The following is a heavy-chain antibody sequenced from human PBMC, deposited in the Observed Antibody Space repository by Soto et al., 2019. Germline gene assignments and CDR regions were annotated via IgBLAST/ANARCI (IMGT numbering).Heavy chain of an antibody. CDR2: ISLYSDGT. CDR1: GYTFSNYG. CDR3: ARVVPGAEAWFGP. Sequence: ASVKVSCKTSGYTFSNYGITWVRQAPGQPLEWLGWISLYSDGTSYAQKFRGRVSMTTDTSTTTAYMELRSLRSDDTAVYYCARVVPGAEAWFGPWGQGTLLTVSS. J-gene: IGHJ5*02. V-gene: IGHV1-18*01.